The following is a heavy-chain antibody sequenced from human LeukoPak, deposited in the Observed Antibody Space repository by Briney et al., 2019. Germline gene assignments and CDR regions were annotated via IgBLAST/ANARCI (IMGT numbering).Heavy chain of an antibody. CDR3: SRDRRQANDAFDI. J-gene: IGHJ3*02. Sequence: PGGSLRLSCAASGFTLSSSEMNWVRQAPGKGLEWVSYISRSGSAIFYADSVKGRFTISRDNAKNSVSLQMNSFRAEDTAVYYCSRDRRQANDAFDIWGQGTMVTVSS. V-gene: IGHV3-48*03. CDR1: GFTLSSSE. D-gene: IGHD6-25*01. CDR2: ISRSGSAI.